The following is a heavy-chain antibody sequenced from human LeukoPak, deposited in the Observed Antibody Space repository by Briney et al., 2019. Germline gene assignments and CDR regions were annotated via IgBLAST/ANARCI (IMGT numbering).Heavy chain of an antibody. V-gene: IGHV1-2*02. Sequence: VASVKVSCKASGYTFTGYYMHWVRQAPGQGLVLVGWINPNSGGTNYAQKFQGRVTMTRDTSISTAYMELSRLRSDDTAVYYCARVPPGVAVAGTEVVYWFDPWGQGTLVTVS. CDR3: ARVPPGVAVAGTEVVYWFDP. J-gene: IGHJ5*02. CDR1: GYTFTGYY. D-gene: IGHD6-19*01. CDR2: INPNSGGT.